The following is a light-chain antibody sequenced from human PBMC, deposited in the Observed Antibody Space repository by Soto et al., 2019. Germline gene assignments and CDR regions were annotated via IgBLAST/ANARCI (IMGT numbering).Light chain of an antibody. V-gene: IGKV3-20*01. J-gene: IGKJ1*01. CDR3: QQRKT. CDR2: GAS. CDR1: QSVSSSY. Sequence: EIVLTQSPGTLSLSPGERATLSCRASQSVSSSYLAWYQQKPGQAPTLLIYGASSRATGIPDRFSGSGSGTDFTLTISRLEPEDFAVYYCQQRKTFGQGTKVEIK.